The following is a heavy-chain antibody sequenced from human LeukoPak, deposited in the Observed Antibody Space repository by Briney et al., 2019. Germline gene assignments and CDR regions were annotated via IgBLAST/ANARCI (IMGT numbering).Heavy chain of an antibody. CDR3: ASYHNPPRLLWFGEPSYYYGMDV. CDR2: IYSGGST. D-gene: IGHD3-10*01. Sequence: GGSLRLSCAASGFTVSSNYMSWVRQAPGKGLEWVSVIYSGGSTYYADSVKGRFTISRDNSKNTLYLQMNSLRAEDTAVYYCASYHNPPRLLWFGEPSYYYGMDVWGQGTTVTVSS. CDR1: GFTVSSNY. J-gene: IGHJ6*02. V-gene: IGHV3-53*01.